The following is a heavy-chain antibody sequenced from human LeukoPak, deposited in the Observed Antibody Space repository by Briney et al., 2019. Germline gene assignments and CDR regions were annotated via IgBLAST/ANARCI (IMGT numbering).Heavy chain of an antibody. V-gene: IGHV3-11*04. CDR1: GFTFSDYY. J-gene: IGHJ3*02. CDR2: ISGSDNSM. Sequence: GGSLRLYCVASGFTFSDYYMSWIRQAPGKGLEWISYISGSDNSMYYVDSVKGRFTISRDNAKNSLYLQMNSLRAEDTAVYYCARTLCPYDAFDIWGQGTMVTVSS. CDR3: ARTLCPYDAFDI. D-gene: IGHD2-21*01.